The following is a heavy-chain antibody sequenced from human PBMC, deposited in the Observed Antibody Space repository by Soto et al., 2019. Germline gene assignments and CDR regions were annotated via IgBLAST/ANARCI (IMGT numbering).Heavy chain of an antibody. J-gene: IGHJ4*02. CDR1: GFTFSSYA. D-gene: IGHD2-15*01. V-gene: IGHV3-23*01. CDR2: ISGSGGST. Sequence: GGSLRLSCAASGFTFSSYAMSWVRQAPGKGLEWVSAISGSGGSTYYADSVKGRFTISRDNSKNTLYLQMNSLRAEDTAVYYCARAEGGVVVAATDYWGQGTLVTVSS. CDR3: ARAEGGVVVAATDY.